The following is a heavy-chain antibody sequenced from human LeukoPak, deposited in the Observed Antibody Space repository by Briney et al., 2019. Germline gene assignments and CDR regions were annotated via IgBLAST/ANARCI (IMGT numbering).Heavy chain of an antibody. Sequence: GGSLRLSCAASGFTFDDYGMSWVRQAPGKGLEWVSGINWNGGSTGYADSVKGRFTISRDNAKNSLYLPMNSLRGEDTALYYCARVDYYDSSGFFDYWGQGTLVTVSS. J-gene: IGHJ4*02. D-gene: IGHD3-22*01. CDR1: GFTFDDYG. CDR3: ARVDYYDSSGFFDY. CDR2: INWNGGST. V-gene: IGHV3-20*04.